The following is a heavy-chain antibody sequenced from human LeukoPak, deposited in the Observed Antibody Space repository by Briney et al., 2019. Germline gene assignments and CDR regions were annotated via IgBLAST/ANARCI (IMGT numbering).Heavy chain of an antibody. J-gene: IGHJ1*01. D-gene: IGHD6-6*01. V-gene: IGHV4-59*01. CDR1: GGSISSYY. CDR3: AKMKYSSSSWYFQH. CDR2: IYYSGST. Sequence: SKTLSLTCTVSGGSISSYYWCWIRQPPGKGLEWIGYIYYSGSTNYNPSLKSRVTISVDTSKNQFSLKLSSVTAADTAVYYCAKMKYSSSSWYFQHWGQGTLVTVSS.